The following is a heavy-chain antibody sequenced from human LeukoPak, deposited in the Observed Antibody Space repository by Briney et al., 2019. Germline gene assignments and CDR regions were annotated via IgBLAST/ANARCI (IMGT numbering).Heavy chain of an antibody. J-gene: IGHJ6*02. D-gene: IGHD6-13*01. CDR3: ARGSVAAAGTNYYYGMDV. V-gene: IGHV1-8*01. CDR1: GYTFTSYD. CDR2: MNPNSGNT. Sequence: ASVKVSCKASGYTFTSYDINWVRQATGQGLEWMGWMNPNSGNTGYAQKFQGRVTMTRNTTISTAYMELSSLRSEDTAVYYCARGSVAAAGTNYYYGMDVWGQGTTVTVSS.